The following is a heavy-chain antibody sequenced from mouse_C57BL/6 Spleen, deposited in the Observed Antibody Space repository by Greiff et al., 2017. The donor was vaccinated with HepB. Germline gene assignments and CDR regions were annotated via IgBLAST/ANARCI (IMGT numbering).Heavy chain of an antibody. CDR2: ISSGSSTI. V-gene: IGHV5-17*01. D-gene: IGHD2-1*01. Sequence: DVKLQESGGGLVKPGGSLKLSCAASGFTFSDYGMHWVRQAPEKGLEWVAYISSGSSTIYYADTVKGRFTISRDNAKNTLFLQMTSLRSEDTAMYYCARPHYGNYSWYFDVWGTGTTVTVSS. J-gene: IGHJ1*03. CDR3: ARPHYGNYSWYFDV. CDR1: GFTFSDYG.